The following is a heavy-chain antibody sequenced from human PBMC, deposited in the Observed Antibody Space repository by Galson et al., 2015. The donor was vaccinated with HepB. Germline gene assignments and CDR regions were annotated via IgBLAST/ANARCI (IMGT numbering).Heavy chain of an antibody. Sequence: SLRLSCAASRFTFSNYAIHWVRQAPGKGLEWVALISSDGSNKHYADSVRGRFTISRDNSNHTLFLQLNSLRPEDTGIYYCARGFHGNSWSWNYWGQGTLVTVSS. J-gene: IGHJ4*02. D-gene: IGHD6-13*01. V-gene: IGHV3-30-3*01. CDR2: ISSDGSNK. CDR3: ARGFHGNSWSWNY. CDR1: RFTFSNYA.